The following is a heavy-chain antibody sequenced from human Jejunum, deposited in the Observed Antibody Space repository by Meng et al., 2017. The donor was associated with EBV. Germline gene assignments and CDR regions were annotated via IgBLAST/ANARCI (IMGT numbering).Heavy chain of an antibody. CDR2: VYYRGSI. Sequence: HRKVQVSGPGLVNPSETLSLPCTVSGNSIRSRSYYWRVIRQPPGKGLEWIGSVYYRGSINYNPSLKSRVTVSLDTSKNQFSLKLSSVTAADTAVYYCARAVGAAGSMVNFDYWGQGTLVTVSS. CDR3: ARAVGAAGSMVNFDY. D-gene: IGHD6-13*01. CDR1: GNSIRSRSYY. V-gene: IGHV4-39*07. J-gene: IGHJ4*02.